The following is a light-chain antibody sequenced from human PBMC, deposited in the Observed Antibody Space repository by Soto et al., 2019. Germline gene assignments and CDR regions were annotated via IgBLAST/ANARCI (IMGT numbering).Light chain of an antibody. Sequence: DIVMTQSPLSLPVTPGEPASISCRSIQSLLHSNGYNYLDWYLQKPGQSPQLLIYLGSNRASGVSDRFSGSGSGTDFTLSISTVEAGDVGVYYCMQALQAPITFGQGTRLEIK. CDR3: MQALQAPIT. CDR2: LGS. J-gene: IGKJ5*01. CDR1: QSLLHSNGYNY. V-gene: IGKV2-28*01.